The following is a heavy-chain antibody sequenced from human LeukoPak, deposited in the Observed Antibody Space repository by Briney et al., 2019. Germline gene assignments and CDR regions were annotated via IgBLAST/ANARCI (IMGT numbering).Heavy chain of an antibody. J-gene: IGHJ3*02. CDR3: AKGSIVVVTAVADAFDI. D-gene: IGHD2-21*02. CDR1: GFSFSTYW. V-gene: IGHV3-7*03. Sequence: PGGSLRLSCAASGFSFSTYWMSWVRQAPGKGLEWVANIKQDGTEKYYADSVKGRFTISRDNAKNSLYLQMNSLRAEDTALYYCAKGSIVVVTAVADAFDIWGQGTMVTVSS. CDR2: IKQDGTEK.